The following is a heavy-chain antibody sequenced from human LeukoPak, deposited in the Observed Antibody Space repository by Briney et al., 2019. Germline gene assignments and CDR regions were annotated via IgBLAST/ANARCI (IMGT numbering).Heavy chain of an antibody. D-gene: IGHD3-9*01. CDR2: ITWNSDST. J-gene: IGHJ5*02. Sequence: PGGSLRLSRAASGFTFDYYAMHWVRQAPGKGLEWVSGITWNSDSTGYGDSVKGRFTISRDNAKNSLYLEMNSLRAEDTAFYYCAKGLYYDILTGNWFDPWGQGTLVAVSS. V-gene: IGHV3-9*01. CDR3: AKGLYYDILTGNWFDP. CDR1: GFTFDYYA.